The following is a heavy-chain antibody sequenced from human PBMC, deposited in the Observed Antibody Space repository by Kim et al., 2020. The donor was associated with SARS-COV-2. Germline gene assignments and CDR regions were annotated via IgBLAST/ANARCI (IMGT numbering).Heavy chain of an antibody. Sequence: SETLSLTCTVSGGSISSSYWNWIRQPPGKGLEWIGYIYYFGSTNYNPSLKSRVTISVDTSKNQFSLKLSSVTAADTAVYYCARSPLWLPFDYWGQGTLVTVSS. CDR3: ARSPLWLPFDY. CDR2: IYYFGST. CDR1: GGSISSSY. V-gene: IGHV4-59*01. D-gene: IGHD3-10*01. J-gene: IGHJ4*02.